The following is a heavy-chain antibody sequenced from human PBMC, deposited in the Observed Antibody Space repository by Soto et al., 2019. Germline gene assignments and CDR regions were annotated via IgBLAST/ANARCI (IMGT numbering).Heavy chain of an antibody. CDR1: GGSISSYY. CDR3: ARNRVYGDYAWFDP. D-gene: IGHD4-17*01. Sequence: QVQLQESGPGLVKPSETLSLTCTVSGGSISSYYWSWLRQPPGKGLEWIGYMYYSVSTNHNPSVKSPVTISVDTSKNPFSLKLSSVTAADTAVYYCARNRVYGDYAWFDPWGQGTLVTVSS. J-gene: IGHJ5*02. V-gene: IGHV4-59*01. CDR2: MYYSVST.